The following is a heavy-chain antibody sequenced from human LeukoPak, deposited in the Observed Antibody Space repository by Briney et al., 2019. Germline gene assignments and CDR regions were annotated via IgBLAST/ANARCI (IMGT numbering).Heavy chain of an antibody. V-gene: IGHV3-74*01. CDR2: FNNDGGST. Sequence: GGSLRLSCAASGFTFSSYWMHWIRQVPGKGLVWVSRFNNDGGSTNYADSVKGRFTISRDNAKNTLYLQMNSLRVEDTAVYYCARGRGGYFDYWGQGTLATVSS. D-gene: IGHD6-25*01. J-gene: IGHJ4*02. CDR3: ARGRGGYFDY. CDR1: GFTFSSYW.